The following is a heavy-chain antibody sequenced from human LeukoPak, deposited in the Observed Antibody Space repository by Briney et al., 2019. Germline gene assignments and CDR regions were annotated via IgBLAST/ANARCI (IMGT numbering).Heavy chain of an antibody. CDR1: GFTFSSYG. V-gene: IGHV3-30*02. J-gene: IGHJ4*02. Sequence: PGGSLRLSCAASGFTFSSYGMHWVRQAPGKGLEWVAVIWNDGSNKYYADSVKGRFTISRDNSKNTLYLQMNSLRAEDTAVYYCAKDRYGKGAGYFDYWGQGTLVTVSS. CDR3: AKDRYGKGAGYFDY. D-gene: IGHD3-16*02. CDR2: IWNDGSNK.